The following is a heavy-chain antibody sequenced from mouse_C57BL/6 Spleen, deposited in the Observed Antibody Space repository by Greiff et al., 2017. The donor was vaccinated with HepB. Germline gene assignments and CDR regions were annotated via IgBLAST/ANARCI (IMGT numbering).Heavy chain of an antibody. CDR1: GFTFSDYY. D-gene: IGHD1-1*01. CDR3: ARHSYGAMDY. Sequence: DVQLVESGGGLVQPGGSLKLSCAASGFTFSDYYMYWVRQTPEKRLEWVAYISNGGGSTYYPDTVKGRFTISRDNAKNTLYLQMSRLKSEDTAMYYCARHSYGAMDYWGQGTSVTVSS. V-gene: IGHV5-12*01. J-gene: IGHJ4*01. CDR2: ISNGGGST.